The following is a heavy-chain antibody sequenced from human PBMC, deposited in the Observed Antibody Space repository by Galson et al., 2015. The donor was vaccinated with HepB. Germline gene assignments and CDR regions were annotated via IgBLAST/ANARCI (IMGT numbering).Heavy chain of an antibody. Sequence: PALAKPTQTLALTCTFSGFSLSTSGVGVGWIRQPPGKALEWLALIYWDDDKRYSPSLKSRLTITKDTSKNQVVLTMTNMDPVDTATYYCAHSGYDFWSGYYYFDYWGQGTLVTVSS. CDR3: AHSGYDFWSGYYYFDY. D-gene: IGHD3-3*01. V-gene: IGHV2-5*02. J-gene: IGHJ4*02. CDR1: GFSLSTSGVG. CDR2: IYWDDDK.